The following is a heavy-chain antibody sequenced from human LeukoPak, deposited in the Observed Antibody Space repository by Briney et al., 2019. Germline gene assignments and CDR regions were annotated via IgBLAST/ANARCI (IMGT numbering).Heavy chain of an antibody. V-gene: IGHV3-23*01. CDR2: ISGSGSIT. CDR3: AKDRFLGGDVDY. CDR1: GFTFSSYG. D-gene: IGHD2-21*01. Sequence: PGGSLRLSCAASGFTFSSYGMSWVRRAPGKGLEWVSAISGSGSITYYADSVKGRFTISRDNSKNTLYVQMNSLRAEDTAVYYCAKDRFLGGDVDYWGQGTLVTVSS. J-gene: IGHJ4*02.